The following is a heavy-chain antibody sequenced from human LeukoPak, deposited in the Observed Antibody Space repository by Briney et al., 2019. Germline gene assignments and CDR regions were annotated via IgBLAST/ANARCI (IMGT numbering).Heavy chain of an antibody. CDR1: GFTFSSYA. V-gene: IGHV3-30*04. J-gene: IGHJ4*02. Sequence: GGSLRLSCAASGFTFSSYAMHWVRQAPGKGLEWVAVISYDGSNKYYADSVKGRFTISRDNSKNTLYLQMNSLRAEDTAVYYCARVENYGFDCWGQGTLVTVSS. CDR3: ARVENYGFDC. CDR2: ISYDGSNK. D-gene: IGHD3-10*01.